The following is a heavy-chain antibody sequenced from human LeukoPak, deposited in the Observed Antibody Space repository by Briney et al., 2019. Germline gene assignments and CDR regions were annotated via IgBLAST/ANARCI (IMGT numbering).Heavy chain of an antibody. D-gene: IGHD5-12*01. CDR1: GFTFSSYS. V-gene: IGHV3-21*01. CDR3: ARVGSGYDPLDY. Sequence: PGGSLRLSCAASGFTFSSYSMNWVRQAPGKGLEWVSSISSSSSYIYYADSVKGRFTIPRDNAKNSLYLQMNSLRAEDTAVYYCARVGSGYDPLDYWGQGTLVTVSS. CDR2: ISSSSSYI. J-gene: IGHJ4*02.